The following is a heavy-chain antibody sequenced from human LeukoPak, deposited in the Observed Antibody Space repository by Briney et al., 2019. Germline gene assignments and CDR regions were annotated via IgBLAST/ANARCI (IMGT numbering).Heavy chain of an antibody. CDR2: IKQDGGEE. V-gene: IGHV3-7*05. Sequence: GGSLRLSCATSGFMFSFYWMNWVRQAPGKGLEWVAAIKQDGGEEEYVGPVRGRFIISRDNAKNSLYPQMNSLRVEDTAVYYCVRDLWGSGSYWGQGTLVTVSS. CDR1: GFMFSFYW. D-gene: IGHD3-10*01. J-gene: IGHJ4*02. CDR3: VRDLWGSGSY.